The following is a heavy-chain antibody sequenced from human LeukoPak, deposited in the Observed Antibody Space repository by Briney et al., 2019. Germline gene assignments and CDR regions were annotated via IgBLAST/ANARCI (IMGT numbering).Heavy chain of an antibody. CDR1: GFTFSSYA. V-gene: IGHV3-23*01. Sequence: GGSLRLSCAASGFTFSSYAMSWVRQAPGKGLEWVSAISGSGGSTYYADSVKGRFTISRDNSKNTLYLQMNSLRAEDTAVYYCAKRRITCSGGSCYAAGEFDPWGQGTLVAVSS. J-gene: IGHJ5*02. CDR2: ISGSGGST. D-gene: IGHD2-15*01. CDR3: AKRRITCSGGSCYAAGEFDP.